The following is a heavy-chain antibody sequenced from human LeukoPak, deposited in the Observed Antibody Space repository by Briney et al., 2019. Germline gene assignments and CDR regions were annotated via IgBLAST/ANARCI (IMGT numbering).Heavy chain of an antibody. D-gene: IGHD1-26*01. Sequence: GGSLRLSCAASGFTFSNYWMSWVRQAPGKGREWVANIKQDGSDIYYVDSVKGRFTISRDNAKNSLYLQMNSLRAEDTAVYYCTRSGTYVFDFWGQGTLVTVSS. CDR2: IKQDGSDI. J-gene: IGHJ4*02. CDR1: GFTFSNYW. CDR3: TRSGTYVFDF. V-gene: IGHV3-7*01.